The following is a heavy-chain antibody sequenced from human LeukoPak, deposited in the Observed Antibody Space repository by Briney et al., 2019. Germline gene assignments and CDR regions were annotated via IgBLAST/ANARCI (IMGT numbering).Heavy chain of an antibody. CDR3: ARSDGYNTAFDI. D-gene: IGHD5-24*01. J-gene: IGHJ3*02. Sequence: PGGSLRLSCAASGFTFSSYSMNWVRQAPGKGLEWVSSISSSSSYIYYADSVKGRFTISRDNAKNSLYLQMNSLRAEDTAVYYCARSDGYNTAFDIWGQGTMVTVSS. CDR2: ISSSSSYI. V-gene: IGHV3-21*01. CDR1: GFTFSSYS.